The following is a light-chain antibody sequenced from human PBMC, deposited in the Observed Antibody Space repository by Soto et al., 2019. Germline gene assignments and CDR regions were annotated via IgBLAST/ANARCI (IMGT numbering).Light chain of an antibody. CDR2: KAS. Sequence: DMQMTQSPSTLSAFVGDRVTITGRASQTINNWLAWYQQKPGKAPKLLIYKASSLESGVPSRFSGSGSGTEFTLTISSLQSDDFATYYCQQYKSYSSYTFGQGTKLEIK. CDR1: QTINNW. J-gene: IGKJ2*01. CDR3: QQYKSYSSYT. V-gene: IGKV1-5*03.